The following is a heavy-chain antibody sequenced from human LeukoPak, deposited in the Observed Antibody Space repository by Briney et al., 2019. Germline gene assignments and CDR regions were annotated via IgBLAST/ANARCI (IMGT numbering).Heavy chain of an antibody. D-gene: IGHD4-17*01. CDR1: GGSISSSSYY. J-gene: IGHJ2*01. CDR2: IYYSGST. V-gene: IGHV4-39*01. Sequence: PSETLSLTCTVSGGSISSSSYYWGWIRQPPGKELEWIGSIYYSGSTNYNPSLKSRVTISVGTSKNQFSLKLSSVTAADTAVYYCVRHGYGDSVGWYFDLWGRGTLVTVSS. CDR3: VRHGYGDSVGWYFDL.